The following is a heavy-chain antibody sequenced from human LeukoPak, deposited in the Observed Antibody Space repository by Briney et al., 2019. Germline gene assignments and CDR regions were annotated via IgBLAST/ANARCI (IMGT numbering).Heavy chain of an antibody. CDR3: AKSGAYYGSGDGMDV. CDR2: ISYDGSNK. J-gene: IGHJ6*02. V-gene: IGHV3-30*18. CDR1: GFSFSSYG. D-gene: IGHD3-10*01. Sequence: GGSLRLSCAASGFSFSSYGMYWVRQAPGKGLEWVAVISYDGSNKYYLDSVKGRFTFSRDNSKNTLYLQMDSLRIEDTAVYYCAKSGAYYGSGDGMDVWGQGTTVTVSS.